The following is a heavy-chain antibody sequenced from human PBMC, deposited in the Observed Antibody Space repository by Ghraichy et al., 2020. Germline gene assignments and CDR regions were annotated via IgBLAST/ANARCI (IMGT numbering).Heavy chain of an antibody. CDR2: IYSRDNT. CDR1: GFTVSSSY. J-gene: IGHJ4*02. CDR3: ASRLSGAASFDY. D-gene: IGHD6-13*01. Sequence: LSLTCAASGFTVSSSYMSWVRQAPGKGLEWVSVIYSRDNTYYADFVKGRFTISRDNSKSTLYLQMNSLRADDTAIYYCASRLSGAASFDYWGQGTLVTVSS. V-gene: IGHV3-53*01.